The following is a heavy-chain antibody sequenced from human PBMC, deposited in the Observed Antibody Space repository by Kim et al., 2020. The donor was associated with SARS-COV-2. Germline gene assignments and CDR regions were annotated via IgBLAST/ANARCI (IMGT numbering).Heavy chain of an antibody. CDR3: ARDWGNYDYVWGSYRYTGSFDY. J-gene: IGHJ4*02. Sequence: GGSLRLSCAASGFTFSSYAMHWVRQAPGKGLEWVAVISYDGSNKYYADSVKGRFTISRDNSKNTLYLQMNSLRAEDTAVYYCARDWGNYDYVWGSYRYTGSFDYWGQGTLVTVSS. D-gene: IGHD3-16*02. CDR2: ISYDGSNK. V-gene: IGHV3-30*04. CDR1: GFTFSSYA.